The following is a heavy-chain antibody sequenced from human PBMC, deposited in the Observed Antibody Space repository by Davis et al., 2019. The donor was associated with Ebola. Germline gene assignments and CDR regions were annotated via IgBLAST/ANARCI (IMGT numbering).Heavy chain of an antibody. D-gene: IGHD3-3*01. CDR1: GLIFRNYV. CDR2: IGTGGDT. V-gene: IGHV3-23*01. J-gene: IGHJ6*02. CDR3: AKVRFLEWLRVVGFYSMDV. Sequence: PGGSLTLSCETSGLIFRNYVMSWVRQAPGKGLAWVSTIGTGGDTYYADSVKGRFAISRDNSRGTLYLQMNSLRVEDSAIYYCAKVRFLEWLRVVGFYSMDVWGQGTTVTVSS.